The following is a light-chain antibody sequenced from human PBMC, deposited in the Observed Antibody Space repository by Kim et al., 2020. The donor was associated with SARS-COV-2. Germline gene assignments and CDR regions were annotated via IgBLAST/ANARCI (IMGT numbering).Light chain of an antibody. CDR3: QTWGTGIWV. CDR1: SGNSNYA. CDR2: INSDGSH. V-gene: IGLV4-69*01. Sequence: QLVLTQWPSASASLGASVKLTCTLSSGNSNYAIAWHQQQTEKGPRYLMKINSDGSHNKGDGIPDRFSGSSSGAERYLTISSLQSEDEGDYYCQTWGTGIWVFGGGTKRTVL. J-gene: IGLJ3*02.